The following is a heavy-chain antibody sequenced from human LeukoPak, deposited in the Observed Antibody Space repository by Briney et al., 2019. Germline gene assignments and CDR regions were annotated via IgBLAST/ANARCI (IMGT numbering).Heavy chain of an antibody. D-gene: IGHD2-2*03. CDR1: GFTFSRYW. J-gene: IGHJ4*02. V-gene: IGHV3-74*01. CDR2: ITSDGSTT. CDR3: IGFDPPFDF. Sequence: GGSLRLSCAASGFTFSRYWMHWVRQVPGKGLEWVSLITSDGSTTNYVDSVKGRFTISRDNAKNTLYLQMNSLTAEDTAVYYCIGFDPPFDFWGQGTLVTVSS.